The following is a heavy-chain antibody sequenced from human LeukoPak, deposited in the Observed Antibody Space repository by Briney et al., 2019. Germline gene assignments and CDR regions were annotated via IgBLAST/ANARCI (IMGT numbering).Heavy chain of an antibody. CDR1: GYSFTTYG. V-gene: IGHV1-18*01. D-gene: IGHD3-10*01. J-gene: IGHJ6*03. CDR3: ARAGGYYYGSGSYYSQIGDYYYMDV. Sequence: ASVKVSCKASGYSFTTYGISWVRQAPGQGLEWMGWISAYNGNTNYAQKLQGRVTMTTDTSTSTAYMELRSLRSDDTAVYYCARAGGYYYGSGSYYSQIGDYYYMDVWGKGTTVTISS. CDR2: ISAYNGNT.